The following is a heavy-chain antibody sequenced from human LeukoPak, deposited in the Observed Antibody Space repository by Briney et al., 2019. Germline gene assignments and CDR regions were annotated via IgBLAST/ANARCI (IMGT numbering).Heavy chain of an antibody. D-gene: IGHD3-22*01. CDR3: AKDTYYYDSSGYYRGMDY. CDR1: GFTFSSYG. V-gene: IGHV3-30*18. Sequence: GRSLRLSCAASGFTFSSYGMHWVRQAPGKGLGWVAVISYDGSNKYYADSVKGRFTISRDNSKNTLYLQMNSLRAEDTAVYYCAKDTYYYDSSGYYRGMDYWGQGTLVTVSS. J-gene: IGHJ4*02. CDR2: ISYDGSNK.